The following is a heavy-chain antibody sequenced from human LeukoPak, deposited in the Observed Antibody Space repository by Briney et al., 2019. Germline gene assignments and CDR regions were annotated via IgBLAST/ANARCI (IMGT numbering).Heavy chain of an antibody. J-gene: IGHJ4*02. D-gene: IGHD3-16*01. CDR3: ARENLGELPLDC. CDR2: IYRTGST. Sequence: SETLSLTCTVSGGSISNYYWTWIRQPAGKGLEWIGRIYRTGSTNYNPSLRSRVTMSVDTSRNQFSLKLRPVTAADTAIYYCARENLGELPLDCWGQGTLVTVSS. V-gene: IGHV4-4*07. CDR1: GGSISNYY.